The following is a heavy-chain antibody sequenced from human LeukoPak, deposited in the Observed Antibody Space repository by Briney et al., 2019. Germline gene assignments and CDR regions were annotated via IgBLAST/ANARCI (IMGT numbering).Heavy chain of an antibody. V-gene: IGHV3-23*01. D-gene: IGHD6-19*01. CDR1: GFTFSSYA. CDR2: ISGSGGST. J-gene: IGHJ4*02. CDR3: AKDWYSSGRRLLDY. Sequence: PGGSLRLSCAASGFTFSSYAMSWVRQAPGKGLEWVSAISGSGGSTYYADSVKGRFTISRDNSKNTLYLQMNSLRAEDTAVYYCAKDWYSSGRRLLDYWGQGTLVTVSS.